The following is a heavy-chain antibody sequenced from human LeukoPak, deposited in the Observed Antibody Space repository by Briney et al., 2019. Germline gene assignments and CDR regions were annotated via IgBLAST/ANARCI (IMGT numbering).Heavy chain of an antibody. CDR1: GFTFSTYA. V-gene: IGHV3-48*03. D-gene: IGHD6-19*01. CDR3: ARAPYSSGWYGKGYYFDY. CDR2: ISSSGSTI. Sequence: GGSLRLSCAASGFTFSTYAMKWVRQAPGKGLEWVSYISSSGSTIYYADSVKGRFTISRDNAKNSLYLQMNSLRAEDTAVYYCARAPYSSGWYGKGYYFDYWGQGTLVTVSS. J-gene: IGHJ4*02.